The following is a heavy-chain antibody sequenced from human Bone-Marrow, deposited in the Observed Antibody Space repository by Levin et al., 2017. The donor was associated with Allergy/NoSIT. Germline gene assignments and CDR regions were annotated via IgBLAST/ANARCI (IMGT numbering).Heavy chain of an antibody. J-gene: IGHJ6*02. CDR1: GYTFTDYD. CDR2: IHPKSGGT. CDR3: ARNGGGLDG. V-gene: IGHV1-2*02. Sequence: GESLKISCKASGYTFTDYDLYWARQAPGQGFEWMAWIHPKSGGTNYARKFQGRVTMTRDTSTSTAYLELSRLISDDTAVYFCARNGGGLDGWGQGTTVTVAS.